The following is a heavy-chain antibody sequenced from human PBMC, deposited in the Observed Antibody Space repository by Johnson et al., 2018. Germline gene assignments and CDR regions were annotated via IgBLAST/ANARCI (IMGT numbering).Heavy chain of an antibody. V-gene: IGHV3-15*07. CDR1: GFTFSNAW. J-gene: IGHJ6*03. Sequence: EVQLVESGGGLVKPGGSLRLSCAASGFTFSNAWMNWVRQAPGKGLEWVGRIKSKTDGGTTDYAAPVKGRFTISRDDSKNTLYLQMNSPKTEDTAVYYCTTDAYDSSGYYYRFFMDGWGKGTTVTVSS. D-gene: IGHD3-22*01. CDR3: TTDAYDSSGYYYRFFMDG. CDR2: IKSKTDGGTT.